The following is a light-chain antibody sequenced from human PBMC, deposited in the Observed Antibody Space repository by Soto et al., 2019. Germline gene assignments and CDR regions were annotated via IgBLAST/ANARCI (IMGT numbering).Light chain of an antibody. CDR1: QSISSW. CDR2: DAS. Sequence: DIQMTQSPSTLSASVGDRVTITCRASQSISSWLAWYQQKPGKAPKPLIYDASSLESGVPSRCSGSGSGTEFTLTISSLQPDDFATYYCQQYNSYSGYTFGQGTKLEIK. CDR3: QQYNSYSGYT. J-gene: IGKJ2*01. V-gene: IGKV1-5*01.